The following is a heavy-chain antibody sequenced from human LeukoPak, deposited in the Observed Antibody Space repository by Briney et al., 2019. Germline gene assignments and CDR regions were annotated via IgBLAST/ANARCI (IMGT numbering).Heavy chain of an antibody. CDR1: GYTFTSYA. CDR3: ARDNGVYYDSSGYNYFDY. V-gene: IGHV7-4-1*02. D-gene: IGHD3-22*01. Sequence: ASVKVSCKASGYTFTSYAMNWVRQAPGQGLEWMGWINTNTGNPTYAQGFTGRFVFSLDTSVSTAYLQISSLKAEDTAVYYCARDNGVYYDSSGYNYFDYWGQGTLVTVSS. J-gene: IGHJ4*02. CDR2: INTNTGNP.